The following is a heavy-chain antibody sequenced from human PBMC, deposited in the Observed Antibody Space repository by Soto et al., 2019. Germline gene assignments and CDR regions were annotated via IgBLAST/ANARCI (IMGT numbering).Heavy chain of an antibody. V-gene: IGHV3-74*01. Sequence: EVQLVESGGGLVQPGGSLRLSCAASGFTFSSDWMNWVRKSPGKGLEWVSRIISGGTRATYADFVKGRFTITRDNAKNTLYLQMHSLTADDTAVYYCARERTSKGGLDIWGQGTTVTVSS. CDR2: IISGGTRA. J-gene: IGHJ6*02. CDR1: GFTFSSDW. CDR3: ARERTSKGGLDI.